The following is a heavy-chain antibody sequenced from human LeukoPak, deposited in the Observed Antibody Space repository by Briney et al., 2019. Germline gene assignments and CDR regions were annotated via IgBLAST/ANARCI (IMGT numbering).Heavy chain of an antibody. V-gene: IGHV3-11*01. J-gene: IGHJ6*02. CDR2: MSSRGYSI. Sequence: GGSLKLSCLASGFTFSDYYMSWVRQAPGKGLEWISYMSSRGYSIYYADSVKGRFTISRDNAKNTLYLQMHNLRADDTAVYYCARDLPPYYYGSGGEENGMDVWGQGTTVTVSS. D-gene: IGHD3-10*01. CDR1: GFTFSDYY. CDR3: ARDLPPYYYGSGGEENGMDV.